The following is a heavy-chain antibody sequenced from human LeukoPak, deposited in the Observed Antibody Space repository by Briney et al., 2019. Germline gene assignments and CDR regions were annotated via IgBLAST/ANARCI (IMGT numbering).Heavy chain of an antibody. CDR2: MNPNSGNT. V-gene: IGHV1-8*01. Sequence: ASVKFSCNTSGYTFTGSYNHLVRHAPGQRLERMGLMNPNSGNTGYAQKLQGIVTMTRNTSISTAYMELSSLRSEDTAVYYCARMYYYDSSGSPNWFDPWGQGTLVTVSS. CDR1: GYTFTGSY. CDR3: ARMYYYDSSGSPNWFDP. J-gene: IGHJ5*02. D-gene: IGHD3-22*01.